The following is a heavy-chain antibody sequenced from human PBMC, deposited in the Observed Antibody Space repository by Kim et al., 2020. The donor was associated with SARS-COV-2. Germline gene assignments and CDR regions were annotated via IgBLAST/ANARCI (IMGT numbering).Heavy chain of an antibody. V-gene: IGHV1-46*01. Sequence: STSYAQKFQGRVTMTRDTSTSTVYMEMSSLRSEDAAVYYCARGGGMRYDYWGQGTLVTVSS. J-gene: IGHJ4*02. CDR2: ST. D-gene: IGHD3-16*01. CDR3: ARGGGMRYDY.